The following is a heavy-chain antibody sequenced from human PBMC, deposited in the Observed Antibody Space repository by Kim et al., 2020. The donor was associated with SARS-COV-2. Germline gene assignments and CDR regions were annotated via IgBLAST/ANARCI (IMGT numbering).Heavy chain of an antibody. V-gene: IGHV3-15*01. CDR3: TTEFRRITYYDFWSGYPAWTFFDY. Sequence: GGSLRLSCAASGFTFSNAWMSWVRQAPGKGLEWVGRIKSKTDGGTTDYAAPVKGRFTISRDDSKNTLYLQMNSLKTEDTAVYYCTTEFRRITYYDFWSGYPAWTFFDYWGQGTLVTVSS. D-gene: IGHD3-3*01. CDR1: GFTFSNAW. CDR2: IKSKTDGGTT. J-gene: IGHJ4*02.